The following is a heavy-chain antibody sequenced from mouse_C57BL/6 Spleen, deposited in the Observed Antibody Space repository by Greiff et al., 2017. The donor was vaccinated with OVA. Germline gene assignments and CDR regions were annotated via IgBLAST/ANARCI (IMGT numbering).Heavy chain of an antibody. Sequence: EVQLQQSGPELVKPGASVKISCKASGYTFTDYYMNWVKQSHGKSLEWIGDINPNNGGTSYNQKFKGKATLTVDTSSSTAYMELRSLTSEDSAVYYGARPYYYAMDYWGQGTSVTVSS. CDR3: ARPYYYAMDY. J-gene: IGHJ4*01. V-gene: IGHV1-26*01. CDR2: INPNNGGT. CDR1: GYTFTDYY.